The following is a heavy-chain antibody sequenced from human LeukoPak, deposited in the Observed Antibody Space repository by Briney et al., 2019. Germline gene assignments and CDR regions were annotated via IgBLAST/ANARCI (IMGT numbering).Heavy chain of an antibody. Sequence: GESLKISCKGSGYTFTNDWIAWVRQMSGKGLEWMGTIYPGDSDTRYSSSFQGQVTISADKSISTAYLQWSSLKASDAAMYYCARRFGRTTDYWGQGTLVTVSS. CDR2: IYPGDSDT. J-gene: IGHJ4*02. CDR3: ARRFGRTTDY. V-gene: IGHV5-51*01. CDR1: GYTFTNDW. D-gene: IGHD1-1*01.